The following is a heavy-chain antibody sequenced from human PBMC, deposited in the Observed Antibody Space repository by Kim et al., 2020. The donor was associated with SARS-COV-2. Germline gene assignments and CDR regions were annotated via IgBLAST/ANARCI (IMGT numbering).Heavy chain of an antibody. Sequence: GGSLRLSCAASGFTFSSYGMHWVRQAPGKGLEWVAVIWYDGSNKYYAESVKGRFTISRDDSKNTLYLQMDSLRVEDTAMYYCTRYDVGDWGQGTLVTVS. V-gene: IGHV3-33*01. CDR1: GFTFSSYG. CDR2: IWYDGSNK. J-gene: IGHJ4*02. CDR3: TRYDVGD. D-gene: IGHD3-10*02.